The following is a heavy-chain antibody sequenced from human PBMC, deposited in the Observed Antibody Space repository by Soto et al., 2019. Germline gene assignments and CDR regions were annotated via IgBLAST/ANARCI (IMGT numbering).Heavy chain of an antibody. Sequence: PSQTLSLTCAIFGDSVSRDSADWNWISQSPSRGLEWLGRTYYRSKWYNDYAVSVKSRITINPDTSKNQFSLQLNSVTPEDTAVYYCAGVGWSRCTDVAAQGAMVAVS. V-gene: IGHV6-1*01. CDR1: GDSVSRDSAD. D-gene: IGHD3-10*01. CDR2: TYYRSKWYN. J-gene: IGHJ6*02. CDR3: AGVGWSRCTDV.